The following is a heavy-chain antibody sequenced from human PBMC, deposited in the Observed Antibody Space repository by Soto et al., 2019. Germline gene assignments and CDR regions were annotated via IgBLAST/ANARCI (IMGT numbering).Heavy chain of an antibody. CDR3: ARVFSDSSSFFDP. D-gene: IGHD6-13*01. CDR1: GGSISSGGYY. CDR2: IYYSGST. J-gene: IGHJ5*02. Sequence: QVQLQESGPGLVKPSQTLSLTCTVSGGSISSGGYYWSWIRQHPGKGLEWIGYIYYSGSTYYNPTLKSRVTITVDTSKNQFSLKLSSVTAADTAVYYCARVFSDSSSFFDPWGQGTLVTVSS. V-gene: IGHV4-31*03.